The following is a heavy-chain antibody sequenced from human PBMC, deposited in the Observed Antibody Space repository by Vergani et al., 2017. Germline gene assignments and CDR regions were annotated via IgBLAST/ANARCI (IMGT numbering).Heavy chain of an antibody. CDR3: ATTRRVLRFLNWFDP. V-gene: IGHV1-24*01. CDR1: GYTLTELS. D-gene: IGHD3-3*01. Sequence: QVQLVQSGAEVKKPGASVKVSCKVSGYTLTELSMHWVRQAPGKGLEWMGGFDPEDGETIYAQKFQGRVTMTEATSTDTAYMELSSLRSEDTAVYYCATTRRVLRFLNWFDPWGQGTLVTVSS. CDR2: FDPEDGET. J-gene: IGHJ5*02.